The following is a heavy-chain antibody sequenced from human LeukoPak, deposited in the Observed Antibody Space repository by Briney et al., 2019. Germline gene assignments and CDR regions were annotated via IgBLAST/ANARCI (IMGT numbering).Heavy chain of an antibody. V-gene: IGHV1-8*02. J-gene: IGHJ3*02. Sequence: ASVKVSCKTSGYTFTGYYMHWVRQAPGQGLEWMGWINPNSGNTGYAQKFQGRVTMTRNTSISTAYMELSSLRSEDTAVYYCARLRVRGVWRRVNDAFDIWGQGTMVTVSS. CDR1: GYTFTGYY. CDR2: INPNSGNT. CDR3: ARLRVRGVWRRVNDAFDI. D-gene: IGHD3-10*01.